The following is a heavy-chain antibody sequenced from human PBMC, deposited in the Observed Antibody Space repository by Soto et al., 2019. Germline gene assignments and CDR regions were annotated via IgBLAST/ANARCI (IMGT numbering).Heavy chain of an antibody. Sequence: QVQLVESGGGVVQPGRSLRLSCAASGFTFSSYGMHWVRQAPGKGLEWVAVISYDGSNKYYADSVKGRFTISRDNSKNTLYLQMNRLRAEDTAVYYCAKGGYYDFWSGYSLGHHYFDYWGQGTLVTVSS. D-gene: IGHD3-3*01. CDR3: AKGGYYDFWSGYSLGHHYFDY. CDR2: ISYDGSNK. CDR1: GFTFSSYG. J-gene: IGHJ4*02. V-gene: IGHV3-30*18.